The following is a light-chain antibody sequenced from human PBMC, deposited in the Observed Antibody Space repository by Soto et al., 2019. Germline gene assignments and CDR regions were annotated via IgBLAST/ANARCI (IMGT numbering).Light chain of an antibody. CDR3: QQYDSSPYT. Sequence: EIVLTQSPGTLSLSPGERATLSCRASQSLNSSYLAWYQQKPGQAPRLLIYGASSSAIGIPDRFSGSGSGTDFTLTISRPEPEDFPVFYCQQYDSSPYTFGQGTMLEIK. CDR1: QSLNSSY. CDR2: GAS. J-gene: IGKJ2*01. V-gene: IGKV3-20*01.